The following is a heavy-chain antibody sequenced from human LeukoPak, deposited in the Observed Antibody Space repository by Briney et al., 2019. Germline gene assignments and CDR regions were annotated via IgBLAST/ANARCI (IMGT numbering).Heavy chain of an antibody. D-gene: IGHD3-22*01. CDR2: INPNSGGT. Sequence: ASVKVSCKASGYTFTGYYMHWVRQAAGQGLEWMGWINPNSGGTNYAQKFQGRVTMTRDTSISTAYMELSRLRSDDTAVYYCARGGYYDSSGYYDAFDIWGQGTMVTVSS. CDR3: ARGGYYDSSGYYDAFDI. J-gene: IGHJ3*02. CDR1: GYTFTGYY. V-gene: IGHV1-2*02.